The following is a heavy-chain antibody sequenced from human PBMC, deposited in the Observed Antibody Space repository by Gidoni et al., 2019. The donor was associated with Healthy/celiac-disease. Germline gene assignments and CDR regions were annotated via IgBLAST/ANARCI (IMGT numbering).Heavy chain of an antibody. Sequence: DVQLVASGGGLVQPGGSLRLSCVASCFSFRSSWMHFVRPAPGKGLVWVSRMNSDGSSTSYADSVKGRFTISRDNAKNTLYLQMNSLRAEDTAVYYCASPAIPPDYGDYSWHPGYPTPNDAFDIWGQGTMVTVSS. J-gene: IGHJ3*02. D-gene: IGHD4-17*01. V-gene: IGHV3-74*01. CDR1: CFSFRSSW. CDR3: ASPAIPPDYGDYSWHPGYPTPNDAFDI. CDR2: MNSDGSST.